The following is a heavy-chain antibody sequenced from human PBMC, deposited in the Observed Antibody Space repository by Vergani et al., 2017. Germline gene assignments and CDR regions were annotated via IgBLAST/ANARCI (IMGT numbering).Heavy chain of an antibody. D-gene: IGHD2-21*01. CDR1: GGTFSSYA. CDR2: IIPIFGTA. V-gene: IGHV1-69*06. Sequence: QVQLVQSGAEVKKPGSSVKVSCKASGGTFSSYAISWVRQAPGQGLEWMGGIIPIFGTANYAQKFQGRVTITADKSTSTAYMELSSLRSEDTAVYYCTHTESGLGFCGGDCYSFDAFDIWGQGTMVTVSS. J-gene: IGHJ3*02. CDR3: THTESGLGFCGGDCYSFDAFDI.